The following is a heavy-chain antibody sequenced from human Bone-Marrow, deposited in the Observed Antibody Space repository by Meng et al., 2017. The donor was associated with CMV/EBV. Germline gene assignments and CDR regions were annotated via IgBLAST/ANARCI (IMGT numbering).Heavy chain of an antibody. V-gene: IGHV4-38-2*01. J-gene: IGHJ1*01. D-gene: IGHD2-2*01. Sequence: SETLSLTCAVSGYSISSGYYCGWIRQPPGKGLEWIGSIYHSGSTYYNPSLKSRVTISVDTSEDQFSLRLISVTAADTAVYYGARLYCGRTNCYVGGRFQHWGRGTLVTVSS. CDR2: IYHSGST. CDR3: ARLYCGRTNCYVGGRFQH. CDR1: GYSISSGYY.